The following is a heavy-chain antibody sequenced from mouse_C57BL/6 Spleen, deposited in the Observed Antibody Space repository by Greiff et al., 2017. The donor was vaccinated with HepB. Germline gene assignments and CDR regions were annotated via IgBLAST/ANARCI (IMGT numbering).Heavy chain of an antibody. J-gene: IGHJ3*01. D-gene: IGHD2-4*01. Sequence: VQLQQSGPELVKPGASVKMSCKASGYTFTDYNMHWVKQSHGKSLEWIGYINPNNGGTSYNQTFKGKATLTVNKSSSTAYMELRSLTSEDSAVYYCARLIYYDYAIWFAYWGQGTLVTVSA. CDR3: ARLIYYDYAIWFAY. CDR1: GYTFTDYN. CDR2: INPNNGGT. V-gene: IGHV1-22*01.